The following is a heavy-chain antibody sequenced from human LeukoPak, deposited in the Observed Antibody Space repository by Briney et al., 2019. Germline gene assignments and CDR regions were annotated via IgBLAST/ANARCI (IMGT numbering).Heavy chain of an antibody. CDR2: IKSKTHGGTT. CDR3: AQHDYGDY. CDR1: GFSFSKAW. Sequence: GGSLRLSCAASGFSFSKAWMTWVRQAPGKGLEWVGRIKSKTHGGTTDYAAPVKGRFTISRDDSNNTLYLQINGLKSEDTAVYYCAQHDYGDYWGQGTLVTVSS. V-gene: IGHV3-15*01. J-gene: IGHJ4*02.